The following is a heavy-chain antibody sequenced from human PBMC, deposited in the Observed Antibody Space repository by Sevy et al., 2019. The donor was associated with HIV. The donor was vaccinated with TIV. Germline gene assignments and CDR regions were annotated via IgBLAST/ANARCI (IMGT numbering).Heavy chain of an antibody. D-gene: IGHD6-19*01. V-gene: IGHV3-30-3*01. CDR2: ISYDGSNK. J-gene: IGHJ5*02. CDR3: AREHSPSFGLVLRGWFDP. CDR1: GFTFSSYA. Sequence: GGSLRLSCAASGFTFSSYAMHWVRQAPGKGLEWVAVISYDGSNKYYADSVKGRFTISRDNAKNSLFLQMNSLRAEDTAVYYCAREHSPSFGLVLRGWFDPWGQGTPVTVSS.